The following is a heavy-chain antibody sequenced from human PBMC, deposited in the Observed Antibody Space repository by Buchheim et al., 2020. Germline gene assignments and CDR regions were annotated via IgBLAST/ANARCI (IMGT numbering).Heavy chain of an antibody. V-gene: IGHV3-48*01. J-gene: IGHJ4*02. CDR1: GFTFSNDA. CDR2: ISSSSGTI. Sequence: EVQLVESGGDLVQPGGSLRLSCAASGFTFSNDAMNWVRQPPGKGLEWVSYISSSSGTIHYADSVRGRFTISSDNAKNSLYLQMNNVRAEDTAVYYCARTPTYSSAWFYFDYWGQGIL. D-gene: IGHD6-19*01. CDR3: ARTPTYSSAWFYFDY.